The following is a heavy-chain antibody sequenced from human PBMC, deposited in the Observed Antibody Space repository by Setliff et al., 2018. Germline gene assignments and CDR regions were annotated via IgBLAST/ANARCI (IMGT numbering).Heavy chain of an antibody. V-gene: IGHV4-4*07. Sequence: SETLSLTCTVSRGSINSYYWSWIRQPAGKGLEWIGHIYTSWSTNYNPSLKSRVTMSVDTTKNQFSLKLNSVTAADTAVYYCARMSGFFYIDVWGNGTTVTVSS. J-gene: IGHJ6*03. CDR2: IYTSWST. CDR3: ARMSGFFYIDV. CDR1: RGSINSYY. D-gene: IGHD3-3*01.